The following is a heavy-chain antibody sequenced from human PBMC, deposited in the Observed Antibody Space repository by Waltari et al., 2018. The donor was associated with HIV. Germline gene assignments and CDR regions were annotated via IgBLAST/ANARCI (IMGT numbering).Heavy chain of an antibody. D-gene: IGHD2-2*03. J-gene: IGHJ4*02. Sequence: EVQLVESGGGLIKPGGYLRLSCAASGFTFSDAWMSWVRQAPGKGLEWVARIKTQADGETTDYAAPVQGRFTVSRDDARNTVYLQIDSLKTDDTAMYYCTTWMYWGPGTRVTVSS. V-gene: IGHV3-15*01. CDR3: TTWMY. CDR2: IKTQADGETT. CDR1: GFTFSDAW.